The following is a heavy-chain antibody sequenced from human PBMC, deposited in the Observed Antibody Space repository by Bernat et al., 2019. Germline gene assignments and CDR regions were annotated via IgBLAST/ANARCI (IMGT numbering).Heavy chain of an antibody. Sequence: EVQLVESGGGLVQPGRSLRLSCAASGFTFDDYAMHWVRQAPGKGLEWVSGISWNSGSIGYADSVKGRFTISRDNAKNSLYLQMNSLRAEDTAVYYCARADWNYVFDYWGQGTLVTVSS. V-gene: IGHV3-9*01. D-gene: IGHD1-7*01. CDR2: ISWNSGSI. CDR3: ARADWNYVFDY. J-gene: IGHJ4*02. CDR1: GFTFDDYA.